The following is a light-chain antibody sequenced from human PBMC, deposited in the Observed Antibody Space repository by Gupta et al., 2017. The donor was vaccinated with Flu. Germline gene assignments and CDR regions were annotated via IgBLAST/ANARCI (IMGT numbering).Light chain of an antibody. CDR2: AAS. Sequence: DIQMTQSPSSLSASVGDRVTITCRASQRLSSYLNWYQQKPGKAPKLLIYAASSLQSGVTFRFSGSGDQKDFTLTSSRRQSEACADYYGQQSYSTILFGQGTLMDIK. V-gene: IGKV1-39*01. J-gene: IGKJ5*01. CDR1: QRLSSY. CDR3: QQSYSTIL.